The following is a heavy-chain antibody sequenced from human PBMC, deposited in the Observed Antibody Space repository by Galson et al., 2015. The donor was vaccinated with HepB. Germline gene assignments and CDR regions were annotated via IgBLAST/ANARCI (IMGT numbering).Heavy chain of an antibody. CDR2: IYHSGST. CDR3: ARRETTITMKVVVHSYFDY. CDR1: GGSISSSNW. Sequence: SETLSLTCAVSGGSISSSNWWSWVRQPTGKGLEWIGEIYHSGSTNYNPSLKSLVTISVDKSKNQFSLKLSSVTAADTAVYYCARRETTITMKVVVHSYFDYWGQGTLVTVSS. V-gene: IGHV4-4*02. J-gene: IGHJ4*02. D-gene: IGHD3-22*01.